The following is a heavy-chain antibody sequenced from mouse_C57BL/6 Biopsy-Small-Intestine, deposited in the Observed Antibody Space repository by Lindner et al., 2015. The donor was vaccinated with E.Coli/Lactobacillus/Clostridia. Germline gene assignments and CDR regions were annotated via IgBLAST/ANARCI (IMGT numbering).Heavy chain of an antibody. CDR1: GYTFTSYY. J-gene: IGHJ2*01. V-gene: IGHV1S61*01. D-gene: IGHD2-5*01. CDR2: INPGGGST. CDR3: ARGIYSNSYYFDY. Sequence: SVKVSCKASGYTFTSYYIHWVRQAPGQGLEWMSIINPGGGSTSYAQKFQGRVTMTRDTSTSTVYMELSSLRSDGTAVYYCARGIYSNSYYFDYWGQGTLVTVSS.